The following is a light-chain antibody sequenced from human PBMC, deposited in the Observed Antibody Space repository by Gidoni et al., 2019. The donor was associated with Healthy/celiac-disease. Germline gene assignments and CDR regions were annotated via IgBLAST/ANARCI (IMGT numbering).Light chain of an antibody. CDR1: QSVSSSY. V-gene: IGKV3-20*01. J-gene: IGKJ1*01. CDR3: QQYGSSPWT. CDR2: GAS. Sequence: EIVLTQSPGTLSLSPGQRATLSCRASQSVSSSYLAWYQQRPGQAPRLFIYGASSRATGIPDRFSGSGSGTDFTLTISRLEPEDFAVYYCQQYGSSPWTFGQGTTVEIK.